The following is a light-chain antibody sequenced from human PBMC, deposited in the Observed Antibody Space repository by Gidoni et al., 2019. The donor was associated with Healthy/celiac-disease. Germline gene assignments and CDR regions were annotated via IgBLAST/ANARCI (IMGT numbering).Light chain of an antibody. CDR3: AAWDDSLSGLP. CDR1: SSNIGSNY. CDR2: RNN. J-gene: IGLJ1*01. V-gene: IGLV1-47*01. Sequence: QPVLTQPPSAPGTPGQRVTISCSGSSSNIGSNYVYWYQQLPGTAPKLLIYRNNQRPSGVPDRFSGSKSGTSASRAISGLRSEDEADYYCAAWDDSLSGLPFGTGTKVTVL.